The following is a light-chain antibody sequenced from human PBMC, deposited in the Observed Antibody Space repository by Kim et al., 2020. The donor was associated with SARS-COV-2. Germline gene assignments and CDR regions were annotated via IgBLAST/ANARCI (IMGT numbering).Light chain of an antibody. CDR3: QTWGTCIHWV. Sequence: QLVLTQSPSASASLGASVKLTCTLSSGHSSYAIAWHQQQPEKGPRYLMKLNSDGSHSKGDGIPDRFSGSSSGAERYLTISSLQSEDEADYYCQTWGTCIHWVFGGGTQLTVL. J-gene: IGLJ3*02. CDR2: LNSDGSH. CDR1: SGHSSYA. V-gene: IGLV4-69*01.